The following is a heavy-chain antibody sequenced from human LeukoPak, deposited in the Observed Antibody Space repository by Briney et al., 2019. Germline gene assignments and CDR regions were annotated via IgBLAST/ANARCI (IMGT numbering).Heavy chain of an antibody. CDR2: IRSRADSHAT. V-gene: IGHV3-73*01. CDR3: ISRIPLLENY. D-gene: IGHD2-15*01. J-gene: IGHJ4*02. Sequence: GGSLRLSCAASGFTFSGSAVHWVRQASGKGLEWVGRIRSRADSHATAYAASVKGRFTISRDDSKSTAYLQMNSLKTEDTAVYYCISRIPLLENYWGQGTLVTVSS. CDR1: GFTFSGSA.